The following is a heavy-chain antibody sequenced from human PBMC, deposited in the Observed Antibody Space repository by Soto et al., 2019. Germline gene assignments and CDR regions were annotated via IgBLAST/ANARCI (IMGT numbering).Heavy chain of an antibody. V-gene: IGHV4-59*01. D-gene: IGHD4-17*01. CDR3: ARGRTTVVTLFDY. CDR1: GDSISSYY. CDR2: IYYSGST. J-gene: IGHJ4*02. Sequence: QVQLQESGPGLVKPSETLSLTCTVSGDSISSYYWSWIRQPPGKGLEWIGFIYYSGSTNYNPSLKSRVTISVDASKNQFSLKLSSVTAADTAVYYCARGRTTVVTLFDYWGQVTLVTVSS.